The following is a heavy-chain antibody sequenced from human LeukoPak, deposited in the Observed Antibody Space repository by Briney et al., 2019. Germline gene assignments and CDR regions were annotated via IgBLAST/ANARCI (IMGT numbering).Heavy chain of an antibody. CDR1: GGSISSSSYY. Sequence: SETLSLTCTVSGGSISSSSYYWGWIRQPPGKGLEWIGSIYYSGSTNHNPSLKSRVTISIDTSKNQFSLKLSSVTAADTAVYYCARGYDAFDIWGQGTKVTVSS. CDR3: ARGYDAFDI. V-gene: IGHV4-39*07. J-gene: IGHJ3*02. CDR2: IYYSGST.